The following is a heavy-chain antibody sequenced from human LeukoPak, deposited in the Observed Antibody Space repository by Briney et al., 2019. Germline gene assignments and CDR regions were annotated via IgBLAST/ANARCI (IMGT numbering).Heavy chain of an antibody. CDR2: IIPIFGTA. Sequence: SVKVSCKASGGTFSSYAISWVRQAPGQGLEWMGGIIPIFGTANYAQKFQGRVAITADESTSTAYMELSSLRSEDTAVYYCARGIRITMRPEGFDPWGQGTLVTVSS. D-gene: IGHD3-22*01. CDR1: GGTFSSYA. V-gene: IGHV1-69*13. J-gene: IGHJ5*02. CDR3: ARGIRITMRPEGFDP.